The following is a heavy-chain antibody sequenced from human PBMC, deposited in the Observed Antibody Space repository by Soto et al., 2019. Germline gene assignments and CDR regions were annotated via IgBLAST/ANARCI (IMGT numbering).Heavy chain of an antibody. V-gene: IGHV3-23*01. Sequence: PWRSLRLSCASSGFSVGSYALSWVRQAPGKGLEWVSTISGSDGKTFYADSVKGRFSISRDTSQSTLYLQMNSLRADDTAMYYCARWSYLDYWGQGTRVTVS. CDR3: ARWSYLDY. D-gene: IGHD3-3*01. CDR2: ISGSDGKT. CDR1: GFSVGSYA. J-gene: IGHJ4*02.